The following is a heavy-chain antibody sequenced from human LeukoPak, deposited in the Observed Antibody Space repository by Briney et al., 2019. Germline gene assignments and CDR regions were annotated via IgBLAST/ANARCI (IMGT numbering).Heavy chain of an antibody. V-gene: IGHV4-34*01. Sequence: SETLSLTCAVYGGSFSGYYWSWIRHPPGKGLELIGEINHSGSTNYNPSLKSRVTISVDTSKNQFSLKLSSVTAADTAVYYCAKTARGYYFDYWGQGTLVTVSS. CDR2: INHSGST. CDR3: AKTARGYYFDY. CDR1: GGSFSGYY. D-gene: IGHD1-1*01. J-gene: IGHJ4*02.